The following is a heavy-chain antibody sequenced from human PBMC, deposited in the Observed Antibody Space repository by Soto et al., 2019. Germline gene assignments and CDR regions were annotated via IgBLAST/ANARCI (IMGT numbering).Heavy chain of an antibody. CDR2: IVPMFGTT. D-gene: IGHD6-13*01. CDR3: ARDLADVHLWDAFDV. J-gene: IGHJ3*01. V-gene: IGHV1-69*01. Sequence: QVQLVQSGPELKKPGSSVKVSCQAPGDTFNSYGISWVRQAPGQGLEWMGGIVPMFGTTNLALKFEDRVTITADELTTTVYMEIRGLTSEDPAVYYCARDLADVHLWDAFDVWGHGTRVTVSS. CDR1: GDTFNSYG.